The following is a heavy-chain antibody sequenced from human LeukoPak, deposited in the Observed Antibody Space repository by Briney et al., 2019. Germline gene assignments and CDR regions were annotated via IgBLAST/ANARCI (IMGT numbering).Heavy chain of an antibody. V-gene: IGHV4-34*01. J-gene: IGHJ5*02. D-gene: IGHD3-9*01. CDR2: INDSENT. Sequence: PSENLSLTCAVYGGSFSGSYWSWIRQPPGKGLEWIGEINDSENTNYNPSLKSRVTISIDTSKNQFSLTLTSVTAADTAVYYCAGGHRNWLLSWFDPWGRGTLVTVSS. CDR1: GGSFSGSY. CDR3: AGGHRNWLLSWFDP.